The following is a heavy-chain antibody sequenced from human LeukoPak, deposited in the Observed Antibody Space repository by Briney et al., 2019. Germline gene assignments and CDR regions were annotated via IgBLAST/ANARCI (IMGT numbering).Heavy chain of an antibody. J-gene: IGHJ4*02. Sequence: PGGSLRLSCAASGFTFTNYGVSWVRQAPGKGLEWVSAISGSDAGTFYADSVKGRFTISRDNSKNTLYLQMNSLRAEDAAVYFCAKAPLGRCTGVICYYIDYWGQGTLVTVSS. CDR2: ISGSDAGT. CDR3: AKAPLGRCTGVICYYIDY. V-gene: IGHV3-23*01. D-gene: IGHD2-15*01. CDR1: GFTFTNYG.